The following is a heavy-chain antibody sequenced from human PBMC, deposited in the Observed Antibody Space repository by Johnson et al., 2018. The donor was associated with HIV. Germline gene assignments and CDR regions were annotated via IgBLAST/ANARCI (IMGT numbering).Heavy chain of an antibody. CDR3: ARDSPWDPMTTVNTFAFDI. J-gene: IGHJ3*02. V-gene: IGHV3-30-3*01. CDR2: ISYDGSNN. D-gene: IGHD4-11*01. Sequence: QVQLVESGGGVVQPGRSLRLSCAASGFTFSSYAMHWVRQAPGKGLEWVAVISYDGSNNYYADSVKGRFTISRDNAKNSLYLQMNSLRAEDTAVYYCARDSPWDPMTTVNTFAFDIWGQGTMVTVSS. CDR1: GFTFSSYA.